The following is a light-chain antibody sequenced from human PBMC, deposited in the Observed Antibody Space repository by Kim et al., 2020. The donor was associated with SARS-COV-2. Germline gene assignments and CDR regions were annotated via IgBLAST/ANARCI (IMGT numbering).Light chain of an antibody. J-gene: IGKJ5*01. V-gene: IGKV3-11*01. CDR2: DAY. CDR1: QSVATD. Sequence: ANLSLSPGQRATRSCRASQSVATDIAWYQQRPGQAPRLLIYDAYKRATGIPARVRGSGSGTDFTLTIGTLEPEDSAVYCCQQRGNFGQGTRLEIK. CDR3: QQRGN.